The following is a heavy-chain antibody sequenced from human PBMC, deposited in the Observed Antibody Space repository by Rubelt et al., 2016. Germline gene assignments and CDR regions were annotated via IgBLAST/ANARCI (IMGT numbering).Heavy chain of an antibody. V-gene: IGHV4-39*01. J-gene: IGHJ5*02. Sequence: QLQLQESGPGLVKPSETLSLTCTVSSGSISSYYWGWIRQPPGKGLEWIGSICYSGCTYYNPSLKSRVTISVDTSKSQFSLKLSSVSAAGKAVYYCARSFRWFDPWGQGTLVTVSS. CDR3: ARSFRWFDP. CDR2: ICYSGCT. CDR1: SGSISSYY. D-gene: IGHD2/OR15-2a*01.